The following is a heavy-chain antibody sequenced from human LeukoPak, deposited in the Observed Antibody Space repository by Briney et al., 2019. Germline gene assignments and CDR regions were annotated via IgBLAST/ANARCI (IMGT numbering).Heavy chain of an antibody. Sequence: GGSLRLSCATSGFIFSNYAMSWVRQAPGKGLEWVSAISGSDGSTYYADSVKGRFTISRDNSKNTVYLQMNSLRVEDTAIYYCAREPNYWGQGTLVTVSS. CDR3: AREPNY. J-gene: IGHJ4*02. CDR1: GFIFSNYA. CDR2: ISGSDGST. V-gene: IGHV3-23*01.